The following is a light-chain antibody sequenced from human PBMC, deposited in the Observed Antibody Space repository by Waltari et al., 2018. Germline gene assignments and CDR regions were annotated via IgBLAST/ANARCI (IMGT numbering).Light chain of an antibody. CDR2: KAS. J-gene: IGKJ1*01. Sequence: TFRASQGSVGWWGWDQQKPGKAPNLLIYKASNLESGVPSRFSGSGSGTEFTLTISSLQPDDFATYYCQQYKSYSRTFGQGTKVEIK. CDR3: QQYKSYSRT. CDR1: QGSVGW. V-gene: IGKV1-5*03.